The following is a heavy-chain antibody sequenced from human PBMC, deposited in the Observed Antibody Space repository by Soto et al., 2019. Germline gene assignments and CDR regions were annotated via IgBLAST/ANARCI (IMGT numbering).Heavy chain of an antibody. J-gene: IGHJ6*02. CDR1: GGTFSSYA. Sequence: QVQLVQSGAEVKKPGYSVKVSCKASGGTFSSYAISWVRQTPGHGLEWMGGIIPIIGTANYAQKFQGRVTITADESTSTAYMELISLRSEDTAVYYCARDPRYCSSTSCYEMDYYYYGMDVWGQGTTVTVSS. CDR2: IIPIIGTA. CDR3: ARDPRYCSSTSCYEMDYYYYGMDV. D-gene: IGHD2-2*01. V-gene: IGHV1-69*01.